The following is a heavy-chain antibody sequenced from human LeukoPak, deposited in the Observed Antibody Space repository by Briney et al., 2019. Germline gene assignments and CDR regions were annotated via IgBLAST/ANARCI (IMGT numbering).Heavy chain of an antibody. CDR3: GRNRLPGP. Sequence: GGSLTLSCKASGLTLNYHEMNWFGKAPGRGLEWLAYINSAGGLISYADSVKGRFTICRDSAGNSVSLQMNSLRPEDTAVYYCGRNRLPGPWGQGTPVTVSS. D-gene: IGHD1-14*01. V-gene: IGHV3-48*03. CDR2: INSAGGLI. J-gene: IGHJ1*01. CDR1: GLTLNYHE.